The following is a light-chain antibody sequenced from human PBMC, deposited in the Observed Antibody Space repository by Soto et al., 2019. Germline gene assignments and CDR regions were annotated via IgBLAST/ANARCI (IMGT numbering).Light chain of an antibody. Sequence: EIVLTQSPGTLSLSPGERATLSCRASQSVSSSYLAWYQQKPGQAPRLLIYGASSRAPGLPDRFSGSGSGTDFTLTISRPEPEDFAEYFCQQCCSPPTFGPGTKVYIK. CDR1: QSVSSSY. CDR2: GAS. J-gene: IGKJ3*01. CDR3: QQCCSPPT. V-gene: IGKV3-20*01.